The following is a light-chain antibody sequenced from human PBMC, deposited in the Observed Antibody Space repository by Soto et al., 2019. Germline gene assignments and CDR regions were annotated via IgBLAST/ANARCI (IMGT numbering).Light chain of an antibody. Sequence: DIQMTQSPSTLSASVGDRVTITCRASQTIGNWLAWYQQKPGKAPKRLIYRASDLVSGVPSRFRGGTSGADFTLTIISLQPDDCATYYCQQYDTKLTFGGGTKVEIQ. CDR2: RAS. V-gene: IGKV1-5*03. CDR1: QTIGNW. J-gene: IGKJ4*01. CDR3: QQYDTKLT.